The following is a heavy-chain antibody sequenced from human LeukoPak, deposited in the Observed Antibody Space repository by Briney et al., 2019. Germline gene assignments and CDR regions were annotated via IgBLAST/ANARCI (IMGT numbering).Heavy chain of an antibody. D-gene: IGHD3-10*01. CDR1: GGSISSYY. Sequence: SETLSLTCTVSGGSISSYYWSWIRQPAGKGLEWIGRLYSSGSTNYNPSLKSRVTISVDTSKNQFSLKLSSVTAADTAVYYCARGWFGELSHNWGQGTLVTVSS. V-gene: IGHV4-4*07. CDR2: LYSSGST. J-gene: IGHJ4*02. CDR3: ARGWFGELSHN.